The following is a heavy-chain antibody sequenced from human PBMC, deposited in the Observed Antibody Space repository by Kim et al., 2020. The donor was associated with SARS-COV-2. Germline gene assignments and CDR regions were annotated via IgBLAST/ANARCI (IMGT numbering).Heavy chain of an antibody. D-gene: IGHD2-2*01. J-gene: IGHJ6*02. Sequence: GGSLRLSCAASGFTFSSYWMHWVRQAPGKGLVWVSRINSDGSSTSYADSVKGRFTISRDNAKNTLYLQMNSLRAEDTAVYYCARAGAADIVVVPAAMVYYYYGMDVWGQGTTVTVSS. CDR3: ARAGAADIVVVPAAMVYYYYGMDV. V-gene: IGHV3-74*01. CDR1: GFTFSSYW. CDR2: INSDGSST.